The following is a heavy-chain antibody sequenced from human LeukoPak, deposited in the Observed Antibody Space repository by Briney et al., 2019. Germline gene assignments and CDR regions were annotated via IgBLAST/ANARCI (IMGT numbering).Heavy chain of an antibody. D-gene: IGHD7-27*01. J-gene: IGHJ5*02. Sequence: ASVKVSCKASGYIFTTYDIGWVRQATGQGLEWMGWLNPNSGNAGYAQKFQGRVTTSRNTSISTAYMELSSLRSDDTAIYYCARRKFLGWFDPWGQGTLVTVSS. CDR1: GYIFTTYD. CDR3: ARRKFLGWFDP. V-gene: IGHV1-8*03. CDR2: LNPNSGNA.